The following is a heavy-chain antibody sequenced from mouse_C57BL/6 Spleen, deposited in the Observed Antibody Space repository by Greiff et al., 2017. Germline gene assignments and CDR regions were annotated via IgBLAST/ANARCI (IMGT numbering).Heavy chain of an antibody. D-gene: IGHD2-4*01. CDR3: ARYDYDVGDYYAMDY. J-gene: IGHJ4*01. CDR1: GYTFTDYY. V-gene: IGHV1-76*01. Sequence: VQLVESGAELVRPGASVKLSCKASGYTFTDYYINWVKQRPGQGLEWIARIYPGSGNTYYNEKFKGKATLTAEKSSSTAYMQLSSLTSEDSAVYFCARYDYDVGDYYAMDYWGQGTSVTVSS. CDR2: IYPGSGNT.